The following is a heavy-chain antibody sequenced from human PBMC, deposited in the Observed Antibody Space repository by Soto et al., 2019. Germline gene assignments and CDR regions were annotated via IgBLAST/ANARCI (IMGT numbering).Heavy chain of an antibody. CDR2: INWNDDE. CDR3: AHRHDLGGFDI. J-gene: IGHJ3*02. D-gene: IGHD2-15*01. V-gene: IGHV2-5*01. Sequence: SEEGVGWIRQPPGKALEWLALINWNDDERYSPSLKDRLTITKDTSRNHVVLTMTNVDPVDTATYYCAHRHDLGGFDIWGQGTTVTVSS. CDR1: SEEG.